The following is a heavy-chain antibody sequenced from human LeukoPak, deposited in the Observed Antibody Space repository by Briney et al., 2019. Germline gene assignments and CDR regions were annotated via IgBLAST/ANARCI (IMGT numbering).Heavy chain of an antibody. J-gene: IGHJ4*02. CDR1: GFTFSSYG. CDR2: IWYDGSNK. D-gene: IGHD3-10*01. CDR3: ARDNPRIAGSLDY. V-gene: IGHV3-33*01. Sequence: GGSLRLSCAASGFTFSSYGMHWVRQAPGKGLXXXXVIWYDGSNKYYADXXXGRFTISRDNSKNTLYLQMNSLRAEDTAVYYCARDNPRIAGSLDYWGQGTLVPVSS.